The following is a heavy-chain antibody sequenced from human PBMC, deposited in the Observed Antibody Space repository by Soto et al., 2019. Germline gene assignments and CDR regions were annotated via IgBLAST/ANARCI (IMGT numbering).Heavy chain of an antibody. CDR3: AKQPASIRTFDY. J-gene: IGHJ4*02. V-gene: IGHV3-23*01. CDR1: GLTFINSA. CDR2: ITGGGGGRT. D-gene: IGHD2-2*01. Sequence: PGVSLRLSLAASGLTFINSAMNWACQSPGKGLEWVSTITGGGGGRTNYADSVKGRFTISRDNSKNTLYLQMNSLRAEDTAVYYCAKQPASIRTFDYWGQGALVTVSS.